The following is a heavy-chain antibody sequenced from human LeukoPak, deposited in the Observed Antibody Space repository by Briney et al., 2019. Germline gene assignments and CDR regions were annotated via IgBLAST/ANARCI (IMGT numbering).Heavy chain of an antibody. J-gene: IGHJ3*02. Sequence: PGGSLRLSCAASGFTFNSYSMNWVRQAPGKGLEWVSSIGSSSTLIYYADSMKGRFTISRDNAKNSLYLHMNSLRAEDTAVYYCASGYYYDSSGFQSHAFDIWGQGTMVTVSS. V-gene: IGHV3-21*01. CDR3: ASGYYYDSSGFQSHAFDI. D-gene: IGHD3-22*01. CDR1: GFTFNSYS. CDR2: IGSSSTLI.